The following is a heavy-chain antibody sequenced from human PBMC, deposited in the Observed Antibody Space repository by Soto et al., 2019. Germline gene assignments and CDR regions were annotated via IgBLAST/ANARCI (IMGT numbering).Heavy chain of an antibody. CDR3: AIGHPGAIAPRRFYY. D-gene: IGHD2-2*02. Sequence: EVQLVESGGGLVQPGGSLRLSCAASAFTFSNYWMHWVRQAPGEGLVWVSRIHGDGSGTNYADSVKGRFTISRDNAKNTLYLQMNSLRVEDTAVYYCAIGHPGAIAPRRFYYWGQGTLVTVSS. CDR1: AFTFSNYW. J-gene: IGHJ4*02. V-gene: IGHV3-74*01. CDR2: IHGDGSGT.